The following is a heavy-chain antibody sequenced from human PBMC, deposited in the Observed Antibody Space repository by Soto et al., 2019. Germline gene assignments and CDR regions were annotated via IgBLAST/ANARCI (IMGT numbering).Heavy chain of an antibody. D-gene: IGHD3-9*01. J-gene: IGHJ5*02. CDR2: VYYSGST. CDR3: VRDYLLTGFDP. Sequence: PSETLSLTCTVSGGSIRNYYWTWVRQPPGKGLEWIGYVYYSGSTNYNPSLESRVTISIDASKNQFSLKMKSVTAADTAVYYCVRDYLLTGFDPWGQGALVTVSS. V-gene: IGHV4-59*01. CDR1: GGSIRNYY.